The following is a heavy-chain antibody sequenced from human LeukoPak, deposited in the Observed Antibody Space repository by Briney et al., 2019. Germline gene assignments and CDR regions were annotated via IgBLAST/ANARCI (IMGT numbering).Heavy chain of an antibody. Sequence: GGSPRLSCAASGFTFSSYAMHWVRQAPGKGLEWVAVISYDGSNKYYADSVKGRFTISRDNSKNTLYLQMNSLRAEDTAVYYCARAYTAMVLYYFDYWGQGTLVTVSS. CDR2: ISYDGSNK. J-gene: IGHJ4*02. D-gene: IGHD5-18*01. CDR3: ARAYTAMVLYYFDY. CDR1: GFTFSSYA. V-gene: IGHV3-30*04.